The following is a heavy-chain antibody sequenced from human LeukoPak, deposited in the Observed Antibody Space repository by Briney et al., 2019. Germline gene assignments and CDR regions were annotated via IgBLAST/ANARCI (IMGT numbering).Heavy chain of an antibody. D-gene: IGHD5-24*01. CDR2: ISPSTGGT. J-gene: IGHJ4*02. Sequence: ASVKVSCKASGYTFSGYYIHWVRQAPGQGLEWMGWISPSTGGTNYAQKFQGRVIMTRDTTIATAYMELRRLRSDDTAMYYCARDGYTYGQIDYWGQGTLITVSS. V-gene: IGHV1-2*02. CDR1: GYTFSGYY. CDR3: ARDGYTYGQIDY.